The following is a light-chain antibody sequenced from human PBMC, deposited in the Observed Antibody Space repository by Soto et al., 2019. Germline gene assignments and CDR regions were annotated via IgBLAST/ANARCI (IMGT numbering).Light chain of an antibody. Sequence: DLLMTQSPSTLSASVGDRVTITCRASQSISSWLAWYQQKPGKAPKIMIYDASSLESGVPSRFSGSGSGTEVTLTISSLKPDDCATYYCQQYNSYSGTFGQGTKVDIK. CDR2: DAS. CDR3: QQYNSYSGT. J-gene: IGKJ1*01. V-gene: IGKV1-5*01. CDR1: QSISSW.